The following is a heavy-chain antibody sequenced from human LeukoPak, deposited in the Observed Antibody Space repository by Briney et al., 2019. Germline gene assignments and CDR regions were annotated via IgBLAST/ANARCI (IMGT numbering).Heavy chain of an antibody. V-gene: IGHV3-23*01. J-gene: IGHJ4*02. D-gene: IGHD2-2*01. CDR1: GFLFSDHS. CDR3: ARRLVTAGITDFFDS. CDR2: LSQAEDST. Sequence: PGGSLRLPCTPSGFLFSDHSMRWLRPAPGAGLEWVSALSQAEDSTNVAASVQGRFTISRDNAKSTLYLQMNGLTAEDTALYYCARRLVTAGITDFFDSWGQGTLVSVSS.